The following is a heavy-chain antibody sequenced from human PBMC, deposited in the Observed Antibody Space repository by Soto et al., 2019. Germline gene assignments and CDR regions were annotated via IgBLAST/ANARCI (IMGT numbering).Heavy chain of an antibody. CDR2: INPNSGGT. CDR3: ARNQIVGATSFDY. Sequence: GASVKVSCKASGYTFTGYYMHWVRQAPGQGLEWMGWINPNSGGTNYAQKFQGWVTMTRDTSISTAYMELSRLRSDDTAVYYCARNQIVGATSFDYWGQGTLVTVS. V-gene: IGHV1-2*04. D-gene: IGHD1-26*01. CDR1: GYTFTGYY. J-gene: IGHJ4*02.